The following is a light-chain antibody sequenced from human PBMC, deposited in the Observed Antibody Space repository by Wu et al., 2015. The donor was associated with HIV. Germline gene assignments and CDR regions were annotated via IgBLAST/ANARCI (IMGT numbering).Light chain of an antibody. CDR1: QNFNTW. CDR3: QQYNTYSPS. J-gene: IGKJ4*01. Sequence: DIQMTQSPSTLSASVGDRVTITCRASQNFNTWLAWYQQKPGKAPKLLVYKASSLETGVPSRFSGSGSGTEFTLTISSLQPDDFATYYCQQYNTYSPSFGGGTKVEIK. CDR2: KAS. V-gene: IGKV1-5*03.